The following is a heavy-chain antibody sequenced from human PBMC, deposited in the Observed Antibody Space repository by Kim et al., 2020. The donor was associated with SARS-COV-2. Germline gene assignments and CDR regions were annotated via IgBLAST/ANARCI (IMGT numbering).Heavy chain of an antibody. D-gene: IGHD1-26*01. J-gene: IGHJ4*02. Sequence: YSSDSVRGRFTITRDNSKGILNLQMNSLRAGDTAVYYCAKEGEADLYYFDSWGQGTLVTVSS. V-gene: IGHV3-23*01. CDR3: AKEGEADLYYFDS.